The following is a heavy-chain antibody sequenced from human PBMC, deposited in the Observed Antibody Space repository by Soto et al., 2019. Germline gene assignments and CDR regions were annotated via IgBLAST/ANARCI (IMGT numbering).Heavy chain of an antibody. J-gene: IGHJ6*02. CDR3: ARGPDGSSWYYYGMDV. CDR2: IIPILGIA. V-gene: IGHV1-69*02. Sequence: SVKVSCKASGGTFSSYTISWVRQAPGQGLEWMGRIIPILGIANYAQKFQGRVTITADKSTSTAYMELSSLRSEDTAVYYCARGPDGSSWYYYGMDVWGQGTTVTVSS. D-gene: IGHD6-13*01. CDR1: GGTFSSYT.